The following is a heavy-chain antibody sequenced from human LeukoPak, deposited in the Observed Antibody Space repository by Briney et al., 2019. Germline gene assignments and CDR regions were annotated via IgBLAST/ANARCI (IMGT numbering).Heavy chain of an antibody. CDR3: ARERGPSGEYGSFYYYYYGMDV. D-gene: IGHD4-17*01. CDR2: ISTNNGNT. V-gene: IGHV1-18*01. Sequence: ASVKVSCKASGYTFPNYGIAWVRQAPGQGLEWMGWISTNNGNTNYAQKFQGRVTMTTDTSTRTAYMELRSLRSDDTAVHYCARERGPSGEYGSFYYYYYGMDVWGQGTTVTVSS. CDR1: GYTFPNYG. J-gene: IGHJ6*02.